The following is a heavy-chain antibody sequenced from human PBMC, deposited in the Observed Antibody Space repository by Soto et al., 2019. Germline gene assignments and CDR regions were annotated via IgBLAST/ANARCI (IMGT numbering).Heavy chain of an antibody. V-gene: IGHV2-5*01. Sequence: QITLKESGTTLVKPTQTLTLTCTFPGFSLSTSGVGVGWISQPPGKALEWLALTYWNADKHYSPSLKSRLTIVKDTSKNQVVLTMTNMEPVDTATYYCARRSFGNDAFDVWGQGTMVTVSS. D-gene: IGHD3-3*01. CDR2: TYWNADK. CDR1: GFSLSTSGVG. J-gene: IGHJ3*01. CDR3: ARRSFGNDAFDV.